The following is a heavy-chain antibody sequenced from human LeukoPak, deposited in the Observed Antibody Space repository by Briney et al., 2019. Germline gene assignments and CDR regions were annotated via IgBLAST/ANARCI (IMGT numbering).Heavy chain of an antibody. CDR3: ARAGDDFWSGYLYFDY. D-gene: IGHD3-3*01. V-gene: IGHV3-21*01. J-gene: IGHJ4*02. CDR2: ISSSSSYI. Sequence: GGSLRLSCAASGFTFSSYAMSRVRQAPGKGLEWVSSISSSSSYIYYADSVKGRFTISRDNSKNTLYLQMNSLRAEDTAVYYCARAGDDFWSGYLYFDYWGQGTLVTVSS. CDR1: GFTFSSYA.